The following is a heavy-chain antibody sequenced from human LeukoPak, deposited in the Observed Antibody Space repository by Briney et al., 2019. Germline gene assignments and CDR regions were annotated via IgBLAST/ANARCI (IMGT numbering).Heavy chain of an antibody. CDR1: TASVTSHH. D-gene: IGHD3-22*01. CDR3: ARDESSRDDSGGYHY. V-gene: IGHV4-4*07. CDR2: VHFSGST. Sequence: SETLSLTCAVSTASVTSHHWAWIRQTAVRGLEWVGRVHFSGSTNYSPSLRSRVAISLDKSKNELSLTLKSVSAADTAVYYCARDESSRDDSGGYHYWGRGVLVTVSS. J-gene: IGHJ4*02.